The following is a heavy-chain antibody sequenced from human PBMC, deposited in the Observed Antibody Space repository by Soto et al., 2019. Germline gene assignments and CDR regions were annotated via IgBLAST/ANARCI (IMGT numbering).Heavy chain of an antibody. CDR1: GFTFRDYY. J-gene: IGHJ6*02. V-gene: IGHV3-11*05. Sequence: QVQLVESGGGLVRPGGSLRLSCEASGFTFRDYYMTWFRQAPGKGLEWLSYIDSSTKYTNYADSVQGRFTISRDNAKNSLYLPMNSLRADDTAVYYCAGEYYYTMDVWGQGTMVTVSS. CDR2: IDSSTKYT. CDR3: AGEYYYTMDV.